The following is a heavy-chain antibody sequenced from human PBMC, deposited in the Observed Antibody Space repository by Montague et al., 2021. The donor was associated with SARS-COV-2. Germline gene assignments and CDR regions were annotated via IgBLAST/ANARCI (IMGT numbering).Heavy chain of an antibody. CDR3: ARGRQHFNMIVVVMTGGEYCFDY. Sequence: SETLSLTCAVYGGSFSDNYWSWIRKPPGKGLEWIGEINHRGTSNYNPSPKSRVSISVDTSKNQFSLYLGSVTATDTAVYYCARGRQHFNMIVVVMTGGEYCFDYWGQGTLVTVSS. V-gene: IGHV4-34*01. J-gene: IGHJ4*02. D-gene: IGHD3-22*01. CDR2: INHRGTS. CDR1: GGSFSDNY.